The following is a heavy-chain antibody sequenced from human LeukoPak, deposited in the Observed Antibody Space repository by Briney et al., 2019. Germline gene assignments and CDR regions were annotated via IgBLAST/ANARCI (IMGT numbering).Heavy chain of an antibody. D-gene: IGHD1-26*01. V-gene: IGHV3-23*01. CDR1: GFTFSSYA. J-gene: IGHJ4*02. Sequence: GGSLRLSCAASGFTFSSYAMSWVRQAPGKGLEWVAVISGSGGSTYYADSVKGRFTISRDNSKNTLYLQMNSLRAEDTAVYYCARGPLKGELPYFDYWGQGTLVTVSS. CDR2: ISGSGGST. CDR3: ARGPLKGELPYFDY.